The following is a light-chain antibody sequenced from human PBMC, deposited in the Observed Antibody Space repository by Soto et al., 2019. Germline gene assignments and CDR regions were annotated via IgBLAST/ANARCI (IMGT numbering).Light chain of an antibody. CDR2: PAS. J-gene: IGKJ1*01. V-gene: IGKV1-17*03. Sequence: DLQMTQSPSAMSASVGDRVTITCRASQDISDYLAWFQQKPGKAPKRLIYPASRLHSGVPSRFSGSGYGTEFTLAISSLQPEDFAPYFCLQHISYPWTFVQGTKVDIK. CDR3: LQHISYPWT. CDR1: QDISDY.